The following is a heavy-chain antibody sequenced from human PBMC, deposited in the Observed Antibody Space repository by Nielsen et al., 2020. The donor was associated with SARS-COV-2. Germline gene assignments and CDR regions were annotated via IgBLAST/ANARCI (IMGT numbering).Heavy chain of an antibody. CDR2: ITGSGGST. D-gene: IGHD6-19*01. J-gene: IGHJ5*02. Sequence: GESLKLSCAASGFTFGFYAMAWVRQAPGKGLEWISTITGSGGSTYYADSVKGRFTISRDNSNNTLFLQMNSLRAEDTAVYYCAKDPSLYTSMWSIWFDPWGQGTLVTVSS. CDR1: GFTFGFYA. V-gene: IGHV3-23*01. CDR3: AKDPSLYTSMWSIWFDP.